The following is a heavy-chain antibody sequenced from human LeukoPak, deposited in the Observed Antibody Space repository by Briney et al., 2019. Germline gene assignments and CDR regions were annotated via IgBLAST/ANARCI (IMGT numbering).Heavy chain of an antibody. D-gene: IGHD2-15*01. CDR1: GFTFSSYA. J-gene: IGHJ4*02. CDR3: AKDPGYCSGGSCDHFGY. CDR2: ISGSGGST. Sequence: GGSLRLSCAASGFTFSSYAMSWVRQAPGKGLGWVSAISGSGGSTYYADSVKGRFTISRDNSKNTLYLQMNSLRAEDTAVYYCAKDPGYCSGGSCDHFGYWGQGTLVTVSS. V-gene: IGHV3-23*01.